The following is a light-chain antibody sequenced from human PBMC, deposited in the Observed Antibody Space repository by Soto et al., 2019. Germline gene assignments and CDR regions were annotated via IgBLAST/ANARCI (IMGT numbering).Light chain of an antibody. CDR1: QSVSSY. CDR3: QQLNTYPYT. CDR2: DAS. J-gene: IGKJ2*01. Sequence: EIVLTQSPVTLSLSPGERATLSCRASQSVSSYLAWYQQKPGQAPRLLIYDASNRATGIPARFSGSGSGTDFTLTISSLEPEDFAVYYCQQLNTYPYTFGQGTKLEIK. V-gene: IGKV3-11*01.